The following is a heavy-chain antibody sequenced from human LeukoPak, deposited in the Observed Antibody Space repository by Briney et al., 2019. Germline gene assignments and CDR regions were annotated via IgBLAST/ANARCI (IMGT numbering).Heavy chain of an antibody. V-gene: IGHV3-30*02. CDR2: IRYDGSNK. CDR1: GFTFSSYG. J-gene: IGHJ6*03. Sequence: GGSLRLSCAASGFTFSSYGMHWVRQAPGKGLEWVAFIRYDGSNKYYADSVKGRFTISRDNSKNTLYLQMNSLRAEDTAVYYCEKDPFSSLPPMEVWGKGTRVTTSS. D-gene: IGHD6-13*01. CDR3: EKDPFSSLPPMEV.